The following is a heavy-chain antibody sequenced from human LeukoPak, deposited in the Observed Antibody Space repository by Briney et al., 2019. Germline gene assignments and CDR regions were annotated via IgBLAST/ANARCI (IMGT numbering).Heavy chain of an antibody. D-gene: IGHD6-6*01. CDR3: ARDPHEYSSSFADYYYGMDV. CDR2: IYYSGST. CDR1: GGSISSSSYY. J-gene: IGHJ6*02. Sequence: PSETLSLTCTVSGGSISSSSYYWGWIRQPPGKGLEWIGSIYYSGSTYYNPSLKSRVTISVDTSKNQFSLKLSSVTAADTAVYYCARDPHEYSSSFADYYYGMDVWGQGTTVTVSS. V-gene: IGHV4-39*02.